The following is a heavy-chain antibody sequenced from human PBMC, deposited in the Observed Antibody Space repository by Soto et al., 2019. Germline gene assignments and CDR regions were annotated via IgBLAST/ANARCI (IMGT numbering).Heavy chain of an antibody. D-gene: IGHD3-3*01. CDR2: INHSGST. Sequence: SETLSLTCAVYGGSFSGYYWSWIRQPPGKGLEWIGEINHSGSTNYNPSLKSRVTISVDTSKNQFSLKLSSVTAADTAFYYCARVIFGHSFLDAFDIWGHGTMVTVSS. CDR1: GGSFSGYY. V-gene: IGHV4-34*01. J-gene: IGHJ3*02. CDR3: ARVIFGHSFLDAFDI.